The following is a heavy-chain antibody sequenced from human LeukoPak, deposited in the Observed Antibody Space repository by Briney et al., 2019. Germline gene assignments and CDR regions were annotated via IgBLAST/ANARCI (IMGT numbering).Heavy chain of an antibody. Sequence: GRSLRLSCAASGFKYDDHAMHWVRQAPGKGLEWVSGITWNSGRIGYADSVKGRFTISRDNAKNSLYLQVNSLREEDTALYYCAKDRTAYSYGSIDHWGQGTLSPSPQ. CDR2: ITWNSGRI. D-gene: IGHD5-18*01. J-gene: IGHJ4*02. V-gene: IGHV3-9*01. CDR3: AKDRTAYSYGSIDH. CDR1: GFKYDDHA.